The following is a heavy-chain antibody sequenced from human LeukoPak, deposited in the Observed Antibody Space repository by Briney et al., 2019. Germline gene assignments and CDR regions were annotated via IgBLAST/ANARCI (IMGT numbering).Heavy chain of an antibody. CDR2: ISSSSSYI. D-gene: IGHD3-10*01. Sequence: GGSLRLSCAASGFTFSSYSMNWVRQAPGKGLEWVSSISSSSSYIYYADSVKGRFTISRDNAKNSLYLQMNSLRAEDTAVYYCARDAHLWFGESYYFDYWGQGTLVTVSS. CDR1: GFTFSSYS. V-gene: IGHV3-21*01. J-gene: IGHJ4*02. CDR3: ARDAHLWFGESYYFDY.